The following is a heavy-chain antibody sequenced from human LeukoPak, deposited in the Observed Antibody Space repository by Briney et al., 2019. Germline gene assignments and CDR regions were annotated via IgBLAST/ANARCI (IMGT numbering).Heavy chain of an antibody. D-gene: IGHD6-13*01. CDR3: ARGGIAAAGFGYYYYGMDV. Sequence: GGSLRLSCAASGFTFSSYGMHWVRQAPGKGLEWVAVIWYDGSNKYYADSVKGRFTISRDNSKNTLYLQMNSLRAEDTAVYYCARGGIAAAGFGYYYYGMDVWGQGTTVTVSS. CDR1: GFTFSSYG. J-gene: IGHJ6*02. V-gene: IGHV3-33*01. CDR2: IWYDGSNK.